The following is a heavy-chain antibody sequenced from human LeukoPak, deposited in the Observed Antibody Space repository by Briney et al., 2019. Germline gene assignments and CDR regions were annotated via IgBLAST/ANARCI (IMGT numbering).Heavy chain of an antibody. CDR3: ARRGADYYFDY. D-gene: IGHD1-26*01. J-gene: IGHJ4*02. CDR1: GYSFTSYW. V-gene: IGHV5-51*01. CDR2: IYPGDSYT. Sequence: GESLKISCKGSGYSFTSYWIGWVRQMPGKGLEGMGIIYPGDSYTKYSPSFQGQVTISADKSISTAYLQWSSLKASDTAMYYCARRGADYYFDYWGQGTLVTVSS.